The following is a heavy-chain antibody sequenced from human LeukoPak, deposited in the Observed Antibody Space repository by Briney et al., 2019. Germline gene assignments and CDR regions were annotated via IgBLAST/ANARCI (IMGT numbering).Heavy chain of an antibody. V-gene: IGHV4-4*07. CDR3: ARFSAPS. CDR2: IYTSGST. J-gene: IGHJ4*02. CDR1: GGSITSHY. Sequence: SETLSLTCTVSGGSITSHYWTWIRQPPGKGLEWIGRIYTSGSTNYNPSLKSRVTISVDKSKNQFSLKLSSVTAADTAVYYCARFSAPSWGQGTLVTVSS.